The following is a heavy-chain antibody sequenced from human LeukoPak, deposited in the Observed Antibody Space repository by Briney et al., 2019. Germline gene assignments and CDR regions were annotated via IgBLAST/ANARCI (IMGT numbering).Heavy chain of an antibody. CDR2: IYPGDSDT. J-gene: IGHJ6*03. V-gene: IGHV5-51*01. CDR3: ARRVGSSSWYGVYYYMDV. CDR1: GYSFTSYW. Sequence: GESLKISCKGSGYSFTSYWIGWVRQMPGKGLEWMGIIYPGDSDTRYSPSFQGQVTISADKPISTAYLQWSSLKASDTAMYYCARRVGSSSWYGVYYYMDVWGKGTTVTVSS. D-gene: IGHD6-13*01.